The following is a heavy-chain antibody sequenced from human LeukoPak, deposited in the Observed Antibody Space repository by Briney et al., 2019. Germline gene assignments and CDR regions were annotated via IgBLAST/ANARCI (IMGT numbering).Heavy chain of an antibody. CDR3: ARRLAVTGSPAFDI. D-gene: IGHD6-19*01. V-gene: IGHV4-59*08. Sequence: PSETLSVTCTVSGGSISSYYWSWIRQPPGKGLEWIGYIYSSGSTNYNPSLKSRVTMSVDTSMHQFSLKLSSVTAADTAVYYCARRLAVTGSPAFDIWGQGTMVTVSS. CDR2: IYSSGST. CDR1: GGSISSYY. J-gene: IGHJ3*02.